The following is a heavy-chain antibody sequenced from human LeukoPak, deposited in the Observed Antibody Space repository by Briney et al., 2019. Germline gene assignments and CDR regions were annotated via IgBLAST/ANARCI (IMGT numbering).Heavy chain of an antibody. D-gene: IGHD4-23*01. CDR1: GGYFSGYY. Sequence: SETLSLTCAVYGGYFSGYYWSWIRQTPGKGLEWIGEINHNGNTNYNPSLKSRVIISLHTSKNQFSLRLSSVTAADTAVFYCARGAINYGGYSAYWGQGTLVTVSS. CDR3: ARGAINYGGYSAY. J-gene: IGHJ4*02. CDR2: INHNGNT. V-gene: IGHV4-34*01.